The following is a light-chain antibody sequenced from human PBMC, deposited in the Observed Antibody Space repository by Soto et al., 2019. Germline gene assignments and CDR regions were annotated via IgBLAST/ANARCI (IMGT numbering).Light chain of an antibody. J-gene: IGKJ3*01. CDR1: QSINTN. V-gene: IGKV3-15*01. Sequence: DIVMTQSPATLSVSPGERATLSCRASQSINTNLAWYQQKPGQAPRLLIYGASIRATVIPARFSGSGSGTEFTLTISGLQADDFAVYYCQQYHHWPPKVTFGPGTRVDI. CDR2: GAS. CDR3: QQYHHWPPKVT.